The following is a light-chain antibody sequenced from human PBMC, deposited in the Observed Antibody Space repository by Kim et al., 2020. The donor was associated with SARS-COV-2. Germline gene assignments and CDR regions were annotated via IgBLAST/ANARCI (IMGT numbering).Light chain of an antibody. CDR2: EVN. CDR3: SSYAGGNNWV. V-gene: IGLV2-8*01. J-gene: IGLJ3*02. Sequence: GQSVTSSCPGTSSDVGSYNYVAWYQQHPGKAPKLMIYEVNKRTSGVPDRFSGSRSGNTASLTVSGLQADDEADYYCSSYAGGNNWVFGGGTQLTVL. CDR1: SSDVGSYNY.